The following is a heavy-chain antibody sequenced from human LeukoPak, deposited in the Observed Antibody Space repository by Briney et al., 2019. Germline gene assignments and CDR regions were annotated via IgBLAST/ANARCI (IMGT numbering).Heavy chain of an antibody. CDR2: IYYSGST. D-gene: IGHD5-18*01. Sequence: PSETLSLTCTVSGGSISSYYWSWIRQPPGKGLEWIGYIYYSGSTNYNPSLKSRVTISVATSKNQFSLKLSSVTAADTAVYYCAREREWIQLPAMRSYYYMDVWGKGTTVTVSS. CDR3: AREREWIQLPAMRSYYYMDV. J-gene: IGHJ6*03. CDR1: GGSISSYY. V-gene: IGHV4-59*01.